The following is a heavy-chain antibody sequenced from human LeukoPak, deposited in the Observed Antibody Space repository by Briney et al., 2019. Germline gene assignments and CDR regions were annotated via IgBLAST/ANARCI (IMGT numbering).Heavy chain of an antibody. CDR3: ARGGEVGPFDY. Sequence: GASVRVSCEASGYTFTGYYMHWVRQAPGQGLEWMGRIKPNSGGTNYAQTVQGRVTMTRDTSISTAYMELSRLRSDDTAVYYCARGGEVGPFDYWGQGTLVTVSS. D-gene: IGHD1-26*01. CDR1: GYTFTGYY. J-gene: IGHJ4*02. CDR2: IKPNSGGT. V-gene: IGHV1-2*06.